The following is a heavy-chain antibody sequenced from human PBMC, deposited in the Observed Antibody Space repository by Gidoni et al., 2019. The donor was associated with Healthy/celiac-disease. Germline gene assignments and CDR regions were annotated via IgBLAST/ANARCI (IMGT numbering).Heavy chain of an antibody. J-gene: IGHJ3*02. D-gene: IGHD1-26*01. CDR3: APAPIVGDPSGAFDI. Sequence: EVQLVESGGGFVQPGGSLRLSCAASGFPFSRYEMNWVRQATGKGLGWVSYSSSSGSTIDYADSVKGRFTISRDNAKNSLYLQRNSLRAEDTAVYYGAPAPIVGDPSGAFDIWGQGTMVTVSS. CDR2: SSSSGSTI. CDR1: GFPFSRYE. V-gene: IGHV3-48*03.